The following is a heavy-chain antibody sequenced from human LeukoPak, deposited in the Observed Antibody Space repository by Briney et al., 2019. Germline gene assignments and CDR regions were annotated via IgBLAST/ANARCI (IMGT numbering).Heavy chain of an antibody. Sequence: GGSLRLSCAASGFTFSSYGMHWVRQAPGKGLEWVAVISYDGSNKYYADSVKGRFTISRDNSKNTLYLQMNSLRAEDTAVYYCAKDRRGQPEYYFDYWGQGTLVTVSS. CDR3: AKDRRGQPEYYFDY. CDR1: GFTFSSYG. J-gene: IGHJ4*02. V-gene: IGHV3-30*18. CDR2: ISYDGSNK. D-gene: IGHD1-14*01.